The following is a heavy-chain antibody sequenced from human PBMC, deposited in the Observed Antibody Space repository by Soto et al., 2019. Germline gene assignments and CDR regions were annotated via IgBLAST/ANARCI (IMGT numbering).Heavy chain of an antibody. CDR3: ARGGARSGFNY. J-gene: IGHJ4*02. D-gene: IGHD2-15*01. CDR1: GWIVSRES. V-gene: IGHV3-53*01. Sequence: VSRRRACPAGGWIVSRESPNQVRQAPGKGLEWVSIIYSDGTIDYADSVKGRFTISRDNSKNTLYLQMNSLRVEDTAVYYCARGGARSGFNYWGQGTLVTVSS. CDR2: IYSDGTI.